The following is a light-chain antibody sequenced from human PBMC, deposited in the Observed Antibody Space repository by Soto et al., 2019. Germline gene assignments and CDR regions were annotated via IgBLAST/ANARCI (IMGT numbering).Light chain of an antibody. CDR1: SSNIGARYD. CDR2: DNI. V-gene: IGLV1-40*01. CDR3: KSYDSSLSGYVV. Sequence: QSVLTQPPSVSGAPGQRVTISCTGSSSNIGARYDVHWYQHLPGTAPKLLIYDNINRPSGVPDRFSGSRSGTSASLAITGLQAEDEADYYCKSYDSSLSGYVVFGGGTKVTVL. J-gene: IGLJ2*01.